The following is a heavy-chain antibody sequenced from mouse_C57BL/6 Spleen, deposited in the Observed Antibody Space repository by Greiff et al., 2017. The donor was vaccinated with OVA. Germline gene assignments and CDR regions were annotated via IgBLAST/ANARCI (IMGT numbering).Heavy chain of an antibody. CDR2: INPNNGGT. CDR3: ARSGITTEY. Sequence: EVQLQQSGPELVKPGASVKISCKASGYTFTDYYMNWVKQSHGKSLEWIGDINPNNGGTSYNQKFKGKATLTVDKSSSTAYMELRSLTSEDAAVYYCARSGITTEYWGQGTTLTVSS. D-gene: IGHD1-1*01. V-gene: IGHV1-26*01. J-gene: IGHJ2*01. CDR1: GYTFTDYY.